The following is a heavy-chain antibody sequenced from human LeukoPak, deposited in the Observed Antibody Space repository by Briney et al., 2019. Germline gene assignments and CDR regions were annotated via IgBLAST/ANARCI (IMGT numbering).Heavy chain of an antibody. J-gene: IGHJ4*02. V-gene: IGHV3-33*08. CDR3: ARDEVGVGATHDY. Sequence: GGSLRLSCAASGFTFSSYAMHWVRQAPGKGLEWVAVIWHDGSNKYYADSVKGRFIISRDNSKNTLYLQMDSLRVEDTAVYYCARDEVGVGATHDYWGQGTLVTVSS. CDR1: GFTFSSYA. D-gene: IGHD1-26*01. CDR2: IWHDGSNK.